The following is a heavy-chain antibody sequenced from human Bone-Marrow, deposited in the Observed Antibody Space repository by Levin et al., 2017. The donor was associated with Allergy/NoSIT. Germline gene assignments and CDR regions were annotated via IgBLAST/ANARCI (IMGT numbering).Heavy chain of an antibody. CDR3: ARDFDYYYYMDV. CDR1: GASVNSGSYH. CDR2: IDYRGST. V-gene: IGHV4-61*01. Sequence: SQTLSLTCTVSGASVNSGSYHWSWIRQPPGKGLEWIGNIDYRGSTNYNPSLKSRVTISADTSKNQLSLELRSVTAADTAVYYCARDFDYYYYMDVWGKGITLTVS. J-gene: IGHJ6*03.